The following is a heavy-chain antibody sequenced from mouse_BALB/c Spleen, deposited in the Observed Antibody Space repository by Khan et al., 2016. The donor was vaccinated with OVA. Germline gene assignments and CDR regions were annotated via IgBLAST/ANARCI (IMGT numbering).Heavy chain of an antibody. V-gene: IGHV9-2-1*01. Sequence: VGEDGPELKKPGETVRISCKASGYTFTDYSMHWVKQAPGKDLKWMGWINTETGEPTYADDFKGRFAFSLETSASTAYLQINNLKNEDTATYFCARGNYFVWGAGTTVTVSS. CDR2: INTETGEP. J-gene: IGHJ1*01. CDR3: ARGNYFV. D-gene: IGHD2-1*01. CDR1: GYTFTDYS.